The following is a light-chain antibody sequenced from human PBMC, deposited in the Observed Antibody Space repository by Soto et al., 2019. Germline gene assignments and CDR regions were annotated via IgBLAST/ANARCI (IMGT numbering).Light chain of an antibody. V-gene: IGLV2-8*01. CDR2: EVS. CDR1: SSDVGGYNY. CDR3: SSYAGSKNSV. Sequence: QSALTQPPSASGSPGQSVTISCTGTSSDVGGYNYVSWYQQHPDKAPKLMIYEVSKRPSGVPDRLSGSKSGNTASLTVSGLQAEDEADYYCSSYAGSKNSVFGGGTKLTVL. J-gene: IGLJ3*02.